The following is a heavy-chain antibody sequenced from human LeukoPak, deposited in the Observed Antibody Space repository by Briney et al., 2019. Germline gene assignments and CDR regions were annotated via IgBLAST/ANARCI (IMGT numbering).Heavy chain of an antibody. Sequence: ASVKVSCKASGYAFTSYGISWVRQAPGQGLEWMGGIIPIFGTANYAQKFQGRVTITADKSTNTAYMELSSLRSEDTAVYYCAREYPHDYGNDRFDYWGQGTLVTVSS. CDR3: AREYPHDYGNDRFDY. CDR1: GYAFTSYG. V-gene: IGHV1-69*06. D-gene: IGHD4-11*01. J-gene: IGHJ4*02. CDR2: IIPIFGTA.